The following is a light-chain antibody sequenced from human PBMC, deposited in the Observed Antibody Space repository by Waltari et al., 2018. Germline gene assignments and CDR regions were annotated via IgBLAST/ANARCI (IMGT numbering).Light chain of an antibody. V-gene: IGLV1-44*01. CDR2: SNS. CDR1: WSNIGSNA. J-gene: IGLJ2*01. Sequence: QSLLTQPPSASGTPGQRVTISCSGSWSNIGSNAVSWYQQLPGTAPKLLIHSNSRPPSGFPDRFSCSKSGTSASLVISGLQSADEADYYCSAWDDSLNGQVVFGGGTKVTVL. CDR3: SAWDDSLNGQVV.